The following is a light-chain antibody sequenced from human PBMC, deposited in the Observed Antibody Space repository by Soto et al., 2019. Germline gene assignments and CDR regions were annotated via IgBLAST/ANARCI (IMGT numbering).Light chain of an antibody. Sequence: QTVVTQSSSASASLGSSVKLTCTLSSGHSSYIIAWHQQQPGKAPRYLVNLEGSGSFNKGSGVPDRFSGSSLGADRYLTISNLQFEDEADYYCETWDINTHVVFGGGTKLTVL. V-gene: IGLV4-60*02. J-gene: IGLJ2*01. CDR3: ETWDINTHVV. CDR2: LEGSGSF. CDR1: SGHSSYI.